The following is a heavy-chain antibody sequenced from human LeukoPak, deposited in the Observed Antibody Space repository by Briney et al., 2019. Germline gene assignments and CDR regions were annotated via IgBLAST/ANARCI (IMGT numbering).Heavy chain of an antibody. D-gene: IGHD3-3*01. CDR3: ARLHGFWSGFDY. J-gene: IGHJ4*02. CDR1: GYSISSDYY. Sequence: PSETLSLTCAVSGYSISSDYYWGWIRQPPGKGLEWIGSIYHSGSTYYNPSLKSRVTISVDTSKNQFSLKLSSVTAADTAVYYCARLHGFWSGFDYWGQGTLVTVSS. V-gene: IGHV4-38-2*01. CDR2: IYHSGST.